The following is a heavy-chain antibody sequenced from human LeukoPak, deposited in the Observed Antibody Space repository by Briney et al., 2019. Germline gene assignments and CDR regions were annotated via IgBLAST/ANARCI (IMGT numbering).Heavy chain of an antibody. D-gene: IGHD3-22*01. Sequence: SETLSLTCTVSGGSISSSSYYWSWIRQPPGKGLEWIGEINHSGSTNYNPSLKSRVTISVDTSKNQFSLKLSSVTAADTAVYYCARGTGHYYDSSGYYLGLYYFDYWGQGTLVTVSS. CDR2: INHSGST. V-gene: IGHV4-39*07. CDR3: ARGTGHYYDSSGYYLGLYYFDY. CDR1: GGSISSSSYY. J-gene: IGHJ4*02.